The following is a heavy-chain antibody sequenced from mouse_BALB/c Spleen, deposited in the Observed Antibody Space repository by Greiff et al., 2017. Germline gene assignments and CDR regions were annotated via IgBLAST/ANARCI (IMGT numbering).Heavy chain of an antibody. CDR3: ARSGIEGYYFDY. CDR2: IFPGTGTT. CDR1: GYTFTSYW. V-gene: IGHV1S132*01. D-gene: IGHD2-4*01. Sequence: QVQLKQSGAELVKPGASVKLSCKTSGYTFTSYWIQWVKQRPGQGLGWIGEIFPGTGTTYYNEKFKGKATLTIDTSSSTAYMQLSSLTSEDSAVYFCARSGIEGYYFDYWGQGTLVTVSA. J-gene: IGHJ3*01.